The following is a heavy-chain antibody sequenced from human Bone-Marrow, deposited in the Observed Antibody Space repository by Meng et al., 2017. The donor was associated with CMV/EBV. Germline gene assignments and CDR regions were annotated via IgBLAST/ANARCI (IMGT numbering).Heavy chain of an antibody. CDR2: ISAYNGNT. V-gene: IGHV1-18*01. CDR3: ARLKRITIFGVVTHYYYYGMDV. J-gene: IGHJ6*02. D-gene: IGHD3-3*01. CDR1: GYTFTSYG. Sequence: ASVKVSCKASGYTFTSYGISWVRQAPGQGLEWMGWISAYNGNTNYAQKLQGRVTITADKSTSTAYMELSSLRSEDTTVYYCARLKRITIFGVVTHYYYYGMDVWGQGTTVTVSS.